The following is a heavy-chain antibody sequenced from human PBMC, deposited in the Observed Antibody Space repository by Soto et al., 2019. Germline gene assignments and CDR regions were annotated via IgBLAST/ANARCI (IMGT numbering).Heavy chain of an antibody. D-gene: IGHD3-22*01. CDR3: ASTKYDSSDYYYWYLGL. CDR1: EDTFRNYA. J-gene: IGHJ2*01. CDR2: IIPIFGTA. V-gene: IGHV1-69*06. Sequence: ASVKVSCKASEDTFRNYAISWVRQAPGQGLEWMGGIIPIFGTANYAQKFQGRVTITADTSANTVYLELSSLRSEDTAVYYCASTKYDSSDYYYWYLGLWGRGTLVTVSS.